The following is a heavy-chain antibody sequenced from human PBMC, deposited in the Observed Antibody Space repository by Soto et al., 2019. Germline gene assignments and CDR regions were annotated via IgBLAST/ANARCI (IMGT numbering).Heavy chain of an antibody. D-gene: IGHD3-10*01. CDR1: GFTFSYYP. CDR2: ISGIRDYI. Sequence: GGSLRLSCAASGFTFSYYPLHWVRRAPGKGPEWVSSISGIRDYIRYADSVKGRFTISRDNAKTSLYLQMNSLTAEDTAVYYCAREGVHNYTEYYFDYWGQGTLVTVS. CDR3: AREGVHNYTEYYFDY. V-gene: IGHV3-21*06. J-gene: IGHJ4*02.